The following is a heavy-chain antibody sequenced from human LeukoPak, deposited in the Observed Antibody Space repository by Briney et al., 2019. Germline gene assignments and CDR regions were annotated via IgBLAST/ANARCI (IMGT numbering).Heavy chain of an antibody. D-gene: IGHD5-12*01. V-gene: IGHV4-61*02. J-gene: IGHJ5*02. CDR3: ARAREWLRTQWFDP. Sequence: SQTLSLTCTVSGGSISSGGYYWSWIRQPPGKGLEWIGRIYTSGSTNYNPSLKSRVTMSVDTSKNQFSLKLSSVTAADTAVYYCARAREWLRTQWFDPWGQGTLVTVSS. CDR2: IYTSGST. CDR1: GGSISSGGYY.